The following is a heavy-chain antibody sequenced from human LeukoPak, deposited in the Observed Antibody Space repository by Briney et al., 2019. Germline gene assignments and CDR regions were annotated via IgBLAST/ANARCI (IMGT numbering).Heavy chain of an antibody. Sequence: PGGSLRLSCAASGFTFSSCDMHWVRQAPGKGLEWVAVIWYDGSNKYYADSVKGRFTISRDNSKNTLYLQMNSLRAEDTAVYYCARDSPLGTYGSGSYLDYWGQGTLVTVSS. V-gene: IGHV3-33*01. CDR1: GFTFSSCD. CDR2: IWYDGSNK. CDR3: ARDSPLGTYGSGSYLDY. D-gene: IGHD3-10*01. J-gene: IGHJ4*02.